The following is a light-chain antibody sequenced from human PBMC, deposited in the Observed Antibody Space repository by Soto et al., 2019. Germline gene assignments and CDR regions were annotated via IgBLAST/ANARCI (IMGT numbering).Light chain of an antibody. V-gene: IGLV2-14*01. Sequence: QSALTQPASVSGSPGQSITISCTGTSSDVGGYNYVSWYQQHPGKAPKLMIYDXXXXPSGVSNRFSGSKSGNTASLTISGXXXXXXXXXYCSSYTSSSTVVFGGGTKVTVL. CDR3: SSYTSSSTVV. CDR2: DXX. J-gene: IGLJ2*01. CDR1: SSDVGGYNY.